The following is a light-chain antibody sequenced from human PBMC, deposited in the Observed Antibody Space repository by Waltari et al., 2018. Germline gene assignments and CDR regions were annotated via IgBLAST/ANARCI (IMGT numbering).Light chain of an antibody. Sequence: QSALTQPASVSGSPGQSITISCSGTDSDVGAYDFVSWDQQHPGKAPHLIIYEVSNRPAGMSNRFSASKSGNTASLTISGLQAEDEADYYCSSYTTSSAPGVFGTGTRVTVL. CDR3: SSYTTSSAPGV. J-gene: IGLJ1*01. CDR1: DSDVGAYDF. V-gene: IGLV2-14*01. CDR2: EVS.